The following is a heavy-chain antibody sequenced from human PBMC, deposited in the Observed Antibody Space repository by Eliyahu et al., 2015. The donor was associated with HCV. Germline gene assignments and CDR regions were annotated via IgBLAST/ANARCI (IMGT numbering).Heavy chain of an antibody. CDR1: GFTXSXYA. J-gene: IGHJ4*02. CDR2: ISGSGGST. Sequence: EVQLVESGGGLVQPGGSLXLSCAASGFTXSXYAMSWVRQAPGKGLGWVSAISGSGGSTYYADSVKGRFTISRDNSKNTLYLQMNSLRAEDTAVYYCAKGKGGAAAGTFWGPINWGQGTLVTVSS. CDR3: AKGKGGAAAGTFWGPIN. D-gene: IGHD6-13*01. V-gene: IGHV3-23*04.